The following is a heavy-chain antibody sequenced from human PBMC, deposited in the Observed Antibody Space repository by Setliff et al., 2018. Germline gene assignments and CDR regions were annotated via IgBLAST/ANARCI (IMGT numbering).Heavy chain of an antibody. J-gene: IGHJ6*02. D-gene: IGHD5-12*01. CDR3: ARVAKPDYYYYGMDV. V-gene: IGHV5-51*01. CDR1: GYSFTSYW. Sequence: GESLKISCKGSGYSFTSYWIGWVRQMPGKGLEWMGIIYPGDSDTRYSPSFQGQVTISADRSISTAYLQWSSLKASDTAMYYCARVAKPDYYYYGMDVWGQGTTVTVSS. CDR2: IYPGDSDT.